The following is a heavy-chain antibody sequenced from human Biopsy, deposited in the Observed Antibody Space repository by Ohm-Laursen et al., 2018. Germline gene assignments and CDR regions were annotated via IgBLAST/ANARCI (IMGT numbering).Heavy chain of an antibody. Sequence: SDTLSLTCTVSGGSIYNFFWSWFRQPPGKGLEWIGYIYYSGSTNYNPSLKSRVTISVDRSKNHFSLELSSVTAADTAVYYCARVGVGAPSIDYFDSWGQGALVTVSS. J-gene: IGHJ4*02. D-gene: IGHD1-26*01. CDR1: GGSIYNFF. V-gene: IGHV4-59*07. CDR3: ARVGVGAPSIDYFDS. CDR2: IYYSGST.